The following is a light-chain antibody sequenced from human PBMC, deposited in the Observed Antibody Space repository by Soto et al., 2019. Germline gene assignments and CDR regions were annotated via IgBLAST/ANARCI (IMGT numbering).Light chain of an antibody. CDR3: QQYGSS. CDR1: ESVLRSY. Sequence: EIVLTQSPGTMSLSPGERATLSCRASESVLRSYLAWYQQKPGQAPRLLIYGASSRATGIPDRFSGNGSGTDFTLTISRLEPEDFAVYYCQQYGSSFGQGTKV. V-gene: IGKV3-20*01. J-gene: IGKJ1*01. CDR2: GAS.